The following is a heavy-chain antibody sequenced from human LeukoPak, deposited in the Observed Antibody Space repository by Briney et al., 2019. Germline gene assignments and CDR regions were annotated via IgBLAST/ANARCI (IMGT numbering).Heavy chain of an antibody. D-gene: IGHD1-26*01. CDR3: AGGHSGSSAKILYYYYMDV. V-gene: IGHV4-31*03. Sequence: PSQTLSLTCTVSGGSISSGGYYWSWIRQHPGKGLEWIGYIYYSGSTYYNPSLKSRVTISVDTAKNQFSLRVRSVTAADTAIYYCAGGHSGSSAKILYYYYMDVWGKGTTVTVSS. J-gene: IGHJ6*03. CDR2: IYYSGST. CDR1: GGSISSGGYY.